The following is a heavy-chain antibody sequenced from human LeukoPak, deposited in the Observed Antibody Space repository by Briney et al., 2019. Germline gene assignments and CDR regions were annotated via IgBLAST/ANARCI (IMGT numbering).Heavy chain of an antibody. CDR2: ISWNSGSI. V-gene: IGHV3-9*01. Sequence: NSGGYYWSWIRQYPGRGLEWVSGISWNSGSIDYADSVKGRFTISRDNAKNSLYLQMNSLRAEDTALYYCAKDLNYDFLTGPFDYWGQGTLVTVSS. D-gene: IGHD3-9*01. CDR1: NSGGYY. J-gene: IGHJ4*02. CDR3: AKDLNYDFLTGPFDY.